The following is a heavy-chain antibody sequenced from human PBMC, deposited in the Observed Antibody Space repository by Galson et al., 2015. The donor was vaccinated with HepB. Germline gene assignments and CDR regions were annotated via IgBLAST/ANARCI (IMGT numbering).Heavy chain of an antibody. CDR3: ARPGYCSSTSCPGAFDI. D-gene: IGHD2-2*01. CDR1: GGSISSSSYY. J-gene: IGHJ3*02. Sequence: ETLSLTCTVSGGSISSSSYYWGWIRQPPGKGLEWIGSIYYSGSTYYNPSLKSRVTISVDTSKNQFSLKLSSVTAADTAVYYCARPGYCSSTSCPGAFDIWGQGTMVTVSS. CDR2: IYYSGST. V-gene: IGHV4-39*01.